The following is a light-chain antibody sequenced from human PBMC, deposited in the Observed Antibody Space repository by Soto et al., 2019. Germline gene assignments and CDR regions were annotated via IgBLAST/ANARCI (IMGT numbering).Light chain of an antibody. Sequence: QSVLTQPASVSGSPGQSVTISCTGSSSDVGSYDIVSWYQQHPGKAPKLMIYEVTKRPSGVSHRFSASKTGNTASLTIPGLQAEDEADYYCCSYAGISTVVFGGGTKLTVL. J-gene: IGLJ2*01. V-gene: IGLV2-23*02. CDR3: CSYAGISTVV. CDR2: EVT. CDR1: SSDVGSYDI.